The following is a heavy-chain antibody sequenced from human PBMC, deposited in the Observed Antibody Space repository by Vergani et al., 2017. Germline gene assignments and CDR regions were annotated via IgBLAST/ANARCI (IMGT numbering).Heavy chain of an antibody. D-gene: IGHD3-3*01. CDR3: ARDRYDFWCGYYTYYYYYGMDV. CDR1: GFTFSSYG. V-gene: IGHV3-33*01. J-gene: IGHJ6*02. CDR2: IWYDGSNK. Sequence: QVQLVESGGGVVQPGRSLRLSCAASGFTFSSYGMHWVRQAPGKGLEWVAVIWYDGSNKYYADSVKGRFTISRDNSKNTLYLQMNSLRAEDTAVYYCARDRYDFWCGYYTYYYYYGMDVWGQGTTVTVSS.